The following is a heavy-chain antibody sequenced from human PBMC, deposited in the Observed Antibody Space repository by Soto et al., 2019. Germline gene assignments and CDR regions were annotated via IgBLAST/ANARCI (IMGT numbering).Heavy chain of an antibody. J-gene: IGHJ5*02. CDR2: IYYSGST. D-gene: IGHD3-9*01. CDR3: ARRYDIVTCSVFRNWFAP. Sequence: QLQLQESGPGLVKPSETLSLTCTVSAGSISSSSYYWGWIRQPPGKGLEWIGSIYYSGSTYYNPSLKSRVTISVDASKNPFCLKLSSVTAADTAVYYCARRYDIVTCSVFRNWFAPWGQGTLVTVSS. V-gene: IGHV4-39*01. CDR1: AGSISSSSYY.